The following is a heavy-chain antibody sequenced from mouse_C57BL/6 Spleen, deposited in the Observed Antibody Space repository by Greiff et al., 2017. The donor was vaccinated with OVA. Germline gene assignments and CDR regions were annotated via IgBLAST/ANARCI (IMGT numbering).Heavy chain of an antibody. CDR3: AVDGYYERFAY. D-gene: IGHD2-3*01. CDR2: IYPGSGNT. CDR1: GYTFTDYY. J-gene: IGHJ3*01. Sequence: VMLVESGAELVRPGASVKLSCKASGYTFTDYYINWVKQRPGQGLEWIARIYPGSGNTYYNEKFKGKATLTAEKSSSTAYMQLSSLTSEDSAVYFCAVDGYYERFAYWGQGTLVTVSA. V-gene: IGHV1-76*01.